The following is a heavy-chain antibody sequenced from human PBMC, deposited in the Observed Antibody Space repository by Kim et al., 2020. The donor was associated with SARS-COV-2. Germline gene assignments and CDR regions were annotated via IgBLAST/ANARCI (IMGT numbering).Heavy chain of an antibody. V-gene: IGHV3-74*01. CDR2: INADGTTT. J-gene: IGHJ2*01. CDR3: ARAAVRYFDL. Sequence: GGSLRLSCAASGFNFSSYWMHWVRQAPGKGLAWVSRINADGTTTSYADSVKGRFTISRDNAKNTVYLQMDSLRADDTAVYYCARAAVRYFDLWGRGTLVTVSS. CDR1: GFNFSSYW.